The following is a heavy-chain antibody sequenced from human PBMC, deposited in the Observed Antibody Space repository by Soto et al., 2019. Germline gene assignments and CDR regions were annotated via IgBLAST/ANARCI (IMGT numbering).Heavy chain of an antibody. CDR2: INPNSGGT. V-gene: IGHV1-2*02. D-gene: IGHD3-9*01. CDR1: GYTFTGYY. J-gene: IGHJ3*02. Sequence: ASVKVYCRASGYTFTGYYLHWVRQAPGQGLEWMGWINPNSGGTNYAQKFQGRVTMTRDTSISTAYMELSRLRSDDTAVYYCARPNYDILTGYYPDHDAFDIWGQGTMVTVSS. CDR3: ARPNYDILTGYYPDHDAFDI.